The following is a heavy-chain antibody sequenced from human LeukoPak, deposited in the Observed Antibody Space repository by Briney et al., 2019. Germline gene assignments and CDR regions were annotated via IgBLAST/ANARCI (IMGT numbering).Heavy chain of an antibody. CDR3: ARDWRTQVLHPYYFEY. Sequence: GGSLRLSCAASGFTLHWVRQAPGKGLEWVAFIRYDGTNKYYADSVKGQFTISRDNSKNSLYLQMNSLRAEDTAVYYCARDWRTQVLHPYYFEYWGQGVLVTVSS. CDR2: IRYDGTNK. J-gene: IGHJ4*02. D-gene: IGHD3-16*01. CDR1: GFT. V-gene: IGHV3-30*02.